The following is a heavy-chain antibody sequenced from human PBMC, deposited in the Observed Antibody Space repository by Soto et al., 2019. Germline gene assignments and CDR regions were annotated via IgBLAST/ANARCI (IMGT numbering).Heavy chain of an antibody. CDR2: ISYDGSNK. V-gene: IGHV3-30*18. Sequence: PVGSLRLSCAASGFTFSNYGMHWVRQAPGKGLEWVAFISYDGSNKYYADSVKGRFTISRDNSKNTLYLQMNSLRTEDTAVYYCAKIGIPDYYDNSDYAYWGQGTLVTVSS. CDR1: GFTFSNYG. D-gene: IGHD3-22*01. CDR3: AKIGIPDYYDNSDYAY. J-gene: IGHJ4*02.